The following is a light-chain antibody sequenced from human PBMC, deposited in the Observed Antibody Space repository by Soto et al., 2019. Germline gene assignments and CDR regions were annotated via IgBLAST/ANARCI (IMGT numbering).Light chain of an antibody. CDR3: QQTYTTPCS. V-gene: IGKV1-39*01. CDR2: TAS. Sequence: DIQMTQSPSSLSASVGDRVTITCRASQSITNYLNWYQQKPGKAPKLLITTASSLQSGVPSRFSGSGSGTDFTLTISSLQPEDFAIYYCQQTYTTPCSFGQGTKLETK. J-gene: IGKJ2*04. CDR1: QSITNY.